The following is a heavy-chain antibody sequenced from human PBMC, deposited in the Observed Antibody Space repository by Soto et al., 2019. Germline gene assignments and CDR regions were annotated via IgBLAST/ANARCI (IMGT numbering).Heavy chain of an antibody. V-gene: IGHV3-33*01. Sequence: QVQLVESGGGVVQPGRSLRLSCAASGFTFSSYGMHWVRQAPGKGLEWVAVIWYDGSNTYYADSVKGRFTISRDNSKNTLYLQMNSLRAEDTAVYYCAREFSSGWYRYGMDVWGQGTTVNVSS. D-gene: IGHD6-19*01. CDR3: AREFSSGWYRYGMDV. CDR1: GFTFSSYG. J-gene: IGHJ6*02. CDR2: IWYDGSNT.